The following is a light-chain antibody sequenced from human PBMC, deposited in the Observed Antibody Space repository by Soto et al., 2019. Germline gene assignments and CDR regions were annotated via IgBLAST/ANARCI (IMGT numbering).Light chain of an antibody. V-gene: IGKV3-15*01. Sequence: EIVMTQSPATLSVSPGGRATLSCRASQSISDTLAWYQQKPGQAPRLLIHGASTRATGFPARFSGSGSGTDFTLTIISLQSEDFAVYYCQQYNNWPWTFGQGTKVEI. J-gene: IGKJ1*01. CDR3: QQYNNWPWT. CDR2: GAS. CDR1: QSISDT.